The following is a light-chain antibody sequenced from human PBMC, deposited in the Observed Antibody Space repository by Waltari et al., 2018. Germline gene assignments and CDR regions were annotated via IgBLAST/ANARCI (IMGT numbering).Light chain of an antibody. J-gene: IGKJ1*01. V-gene: IGKV3-20*01. CDR3: QHYVRLPAT. Sequence: EIVLTQSPGTLSLSPGERATLSCRASQSVGRTLAWDQQKPGQAPRLLIYAASNRATGIPDRFSGSGSGTDFSLTISRLEPEDFAVYYCQHYVRLPATFGQGTKVAIK. CDR1: QSVGRT. CDR2: AAS.